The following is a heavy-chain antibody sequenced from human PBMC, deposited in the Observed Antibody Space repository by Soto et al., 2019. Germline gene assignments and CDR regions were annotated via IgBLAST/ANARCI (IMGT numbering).Heavy chain of an antibody. V-gene: IGHV1-69*13. CDR2: IIPIFGTA. Sequence: ASVKVSCKASGGTFSSYAISWVRQAPGQGLEWMGGIIPIFGTANYAQKFQGRVTITADESTSTAYMELSSLRSEDTAVYYCARDGEGDGSGSYRVSWYYGMDVWGQGTTVTVSS. CDR1: GGTFSSYA. J-gene: IGHJ6*02. D-gene: IGHD3-10*01. CDR3: ARDGEGDGSGSYRVSWYYGMDV.